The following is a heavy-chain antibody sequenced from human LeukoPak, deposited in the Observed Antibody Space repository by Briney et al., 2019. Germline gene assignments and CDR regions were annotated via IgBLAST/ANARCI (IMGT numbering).Heavy chain of an antibody. CDR1: GSTLTEIS. J-gene: IGHJ4*02. CDR2: FGPQVGET. V-gene: IGHV1-24*01. D-gene: IGHD3-10*01. Sequence: ASVKVSCKVSGSTLTEISIDWVRQAPGKGLECTGTFGPQVGETIHAQKLQGRLKMTADTSTDTAYMEMTSLQSEDTAVYYCATGAMVYEYWGQGTLVTVSS. CDR3: ATGAMVYEY.